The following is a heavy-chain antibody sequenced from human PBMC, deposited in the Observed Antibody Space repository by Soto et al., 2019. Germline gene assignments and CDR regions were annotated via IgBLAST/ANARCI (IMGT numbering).Heavy chain of an antibody. CDR2: IYYSGST. V-gene: IGHV4-31*03. D-gene: IGHD6-13*01. CDR3: ARAAEAAAGMGGQYNWFDP. J-gene: IGHJ5*02. Sequence: PSETLSLTCTVSGGSISSGGYYWSWIRQHPGKGLEWIGYIYYSGSTYYNPSLKSRVTISVDTSKNQFSLKLSSVTAADTAVYYCARAAEAAAGMGGQYNWFDPWGQGTLVTVSS. CDR1: GGSISSGGYY.